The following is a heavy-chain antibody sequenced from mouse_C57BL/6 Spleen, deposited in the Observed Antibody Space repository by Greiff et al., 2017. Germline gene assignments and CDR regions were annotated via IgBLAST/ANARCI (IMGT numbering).Heavy chain of an antibody. CDR1: GFNIKNTY. J-gene: IGHJ3*01. CDR3: ARGYYGSSPFAY. Sequence: EVQLQQSVAELVRPGASVKLSCTASGFNIKNTYMHWVKQRPEQGLEWIGRIDPANGNTIYAPKFQGKATLTADTSSNTAYLQLSSLTSEDTAVYYCARGYYGSSPFAYWGQGTLVTVSA. D-gene: IGHD1-1*01. CDR2: IDPANGNT. V-gene: IGHV14-3*01.